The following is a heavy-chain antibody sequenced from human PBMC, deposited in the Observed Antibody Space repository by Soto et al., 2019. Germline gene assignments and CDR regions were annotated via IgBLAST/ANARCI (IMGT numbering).Heavy chain of an antibody. Sequence: PGGSLRFSCAASGFTFSSYAMKCVRQAPGKGLEWVSLIGESGTPTYYADSVKGRFTISRDNSGNTLFLEMYSLRAEDTAVYYCARYIPGVRYYGMDVWGQGTTVTVSS. CDR1: GFTFSSYA. CDR3: ARYIPGVRYYGMDV. V-gene: IGHV3-23*01. CDR2: IGESGTPT. D-gene: IGHD2-2*01. J-gene: IGHJ6*02.